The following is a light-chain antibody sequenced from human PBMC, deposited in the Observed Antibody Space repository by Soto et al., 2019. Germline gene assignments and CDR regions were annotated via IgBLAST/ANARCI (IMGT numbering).Light chain of an antibody. Sequence: DIQMTQSPSSLSASVGDRVTITCRASQSISNYLNWYQQKPGKAPKLLIYAASSLQSGVPSRFSGSGSGTDFTLTISSLQPEDFATYYCQRSYTTPITFGQGTRLEIK. CDR2: AAS. V-gene: IGKV1-39*01. J-gene: IGKJ5*01. CDR1: QSISNY. CDR3: QRSYTTPIT.